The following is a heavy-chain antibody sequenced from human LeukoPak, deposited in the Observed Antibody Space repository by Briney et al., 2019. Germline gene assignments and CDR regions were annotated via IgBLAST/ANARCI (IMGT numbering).Heavy chain of an antibody. Sequence: EASVKVSCKASGYTFTSYDINWVRQATGQGLEWMGWMNPNSANTGYAQGFQGRVTLTRNTTIGTAYMELSSLRSEDTAVYYCARGTAVSGTSDYFDSWGQGTLVTVSS. V-gene: IGHV1-8*03. D-gene: IGHD6-19*01. CDR2: MNPNSANT. CDR1: GYTFTSYD. J-gene: IGHJ4*02. CDR3: ARGTAVSGTSDYFDS.